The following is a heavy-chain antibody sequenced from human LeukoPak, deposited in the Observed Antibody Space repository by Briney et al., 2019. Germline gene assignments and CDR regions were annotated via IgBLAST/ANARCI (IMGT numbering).Heavy chain of an antibody. CDR3: AREPPCEYCGGDYMYYFDY. CDR2: IIPILGIA. J-gene: IGHJ4*02. D-gene: IGHD2-21*02. V-gene: IGHV1-69*04. CDR1: GGTFSSYA. Sequence: GSSVKVSCKASGGTFSSYAISWVRQAPGQGLEWMGRIIPILGIANYAQKFQGRVTITADKSTSTAYMELSSLRSEDTAVYYCAREPPCEYCGGDYMYYFDYWGQGTLVTVSS.